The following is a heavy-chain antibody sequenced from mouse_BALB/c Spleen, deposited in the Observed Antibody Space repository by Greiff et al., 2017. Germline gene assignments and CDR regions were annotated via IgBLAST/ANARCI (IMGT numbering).Heavy chain of an antibody. J-gene: IGHJ2*01. CDR2: INPYNGGT. CDR3: ARSGGKPFDD. CDR1: GYSFTGYT. V-gene: IGHV1-18*01. D-gene: IGHD1-1*02. Sequence: EVQLHQSGPELVKPGASMKISCKASGYSFTGYTMNWVKQSHGKNLELIGLINPYNGGTSYNQKFKGKATLTVDKSSSTAYMELLSLTSEDSAVYYCARSGGKPFDDWGPGTTLTVSS.